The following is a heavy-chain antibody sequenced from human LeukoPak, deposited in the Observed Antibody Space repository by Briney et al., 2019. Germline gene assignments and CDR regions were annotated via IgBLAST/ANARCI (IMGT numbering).Heavy chain of an antibody. Sequence: SETLSLTCTVSGGSISSYYWSWVRQPPGKGLEWVGYIYYSGSTNYNPSLKSRVTISVDTSKNQFSLKLSSVTAADTAVYYCARGGVEMATILGYWGQGTLVTVSS. CDR3: ARGGVEMATILGY. CDR2: IYYSGST. J-gene: IGHJ4*02. D-gene: IGHD5-24*01. CDR1: GGSISSYY. V-gene: IGHV4-59*01.